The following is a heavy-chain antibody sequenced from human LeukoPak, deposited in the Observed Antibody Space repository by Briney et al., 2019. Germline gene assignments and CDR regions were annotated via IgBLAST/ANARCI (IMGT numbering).Heavy chain of an antibody. CDR2: IKQDGSEK. CDR3: AKDGRRGSGSYYQNNWFDP. D-gene: IGHD3-10*01. J-gene: IGHJ5*02. Sequence: PGGSLRLSCAASGFTFTSYWMSWVRQAPGKGLEWVANIKQDGSEKYYADSVKGRFTISRDNSKNTLYLQMNSLRAEDTAVYYCAKDGRRGSGSYYQNNWFDPWGQGTLVTVSS. CDR1: GFTFTSYW. V-gene: IGHV3-7*01.